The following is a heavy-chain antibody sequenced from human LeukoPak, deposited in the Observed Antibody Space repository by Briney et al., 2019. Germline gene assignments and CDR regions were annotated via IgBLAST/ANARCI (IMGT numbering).Heavy chain of an antibody. J-gene: IGHJ4*02. D-gene: IGHD6-19*01. CDR1: GFTFSSYA. CDR2: ISGSGGST. Sequence: GGSLRLSCAASGFTFSSYAMSWVRQAPGKGLEWVSAISGSGGSTYYADSVKGRFTISRDSSKNTLYLQMNSLRAEDTALYFCAKIPSRGAGPFDYWGQGTLVTVSS. CDR3: AKIPSRGAGPFDY. V-gene: IGHV3-23*01.